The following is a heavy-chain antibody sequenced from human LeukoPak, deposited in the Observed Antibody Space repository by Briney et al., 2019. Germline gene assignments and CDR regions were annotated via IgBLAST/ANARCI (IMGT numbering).Heavy chain of an antibody. Sequence: ASVKVSCKXSGYTFTSYGISWVRQAPGQGLEWMGWISAYNGNTNYAQKLQGRVTMTTDTSTSTAYMELRSLRSDDTAVYYCARDALGIAAAGTGSYFQHWGQGTLVTVSS. V-gene: IGHV1-18*01. CDR2: ISAYNGNT. CDR3: ARDALGIAAAGTGSYFQH. J-gene: IGHJ1*01. CDR1: GYTFTSYG. D-gene: IGHD6-13*01.